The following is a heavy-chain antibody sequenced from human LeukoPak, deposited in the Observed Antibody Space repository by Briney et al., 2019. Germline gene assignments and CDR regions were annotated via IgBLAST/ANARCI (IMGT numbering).Heavy chain of an antibody. V-gene: IGHV4-30-2*01. CDR2: IYHSGST. J-gene: IGHJ5*02. D-gene: IGHD6-19*01. CDR1: GGSISSGGYS. CDR3: ARDRDGAVAGREEFDP. Sequence: SQTLSLTCAVSGGSISSGGYSWSWIRQPPGKGLEWIGYIYHSGSTYYNPSLKSRVTISVDRSKNQFSLKLSSVTAADTAVYYCARDRDGAVAGREEFDPWGQGTLVTVSS.